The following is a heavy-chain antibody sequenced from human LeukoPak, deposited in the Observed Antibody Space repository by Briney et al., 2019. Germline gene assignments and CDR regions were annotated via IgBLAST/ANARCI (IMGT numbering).Heavy chain of an antibody. V-gene: IGHV4-59*01. CDR1: GNSISTYY. J-gene: IGHJ6*02. CDR2: IYYSGST. D-gene: IGHD3-16*01. CDR3: ARIMDTAWGMDV. Sequence: SETLSLTCTVSGNSISTYYWSWIRQPPGQVLEWIGYIYYSGSTNYNPSLKSRVTISVDMSKNQFSLKLTSVTAADTAVYYCARIMDTAWGMDVWGQGTTVTVSS.